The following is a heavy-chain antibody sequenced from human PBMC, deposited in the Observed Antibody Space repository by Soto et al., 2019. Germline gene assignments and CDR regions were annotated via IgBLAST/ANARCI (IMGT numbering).Heavy chain of an antibody. D-gene: IGHD2-2*02. CDR1: GFTFSSYA. Sequence: VGSLRLSCAASGFTFSSYAMSWVRQAPGKGLEWVSAISGSGGSTYYADSVKGRFTISRDNSKNTLYLQMNSLRAEDTAVYYCAKAGCSSTSCYKGWFDPWGQGTLVTV. J-gene: IGHJ5*02. CDR2: ISGSGGST. CDR3: AKAGCSSTSCYKGWFDP. V-gene: IGHV3-23*01.